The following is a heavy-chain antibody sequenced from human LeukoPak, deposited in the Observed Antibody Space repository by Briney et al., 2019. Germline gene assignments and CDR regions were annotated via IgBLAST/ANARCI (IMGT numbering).Heavy chain of an antibody. V-gene: IGHV4-39*01. Sequence: LSETLSLTCTVSGGSISSSGSYWAWIRQPPGKGLEWIANVYYNGDTYCNSSLYSRVTISADTSKNQFSLNLRSVTAADTAVYYCARLLSPGWFDPWGQGTLVTVSS. CDR2: VYYNGDT. CDR1: GGSISSSGSY. J-gene: IGHJ5*02. CDR3: ARLLSPGWFDP. D-gene: IGHD2/OR15-2a*01.